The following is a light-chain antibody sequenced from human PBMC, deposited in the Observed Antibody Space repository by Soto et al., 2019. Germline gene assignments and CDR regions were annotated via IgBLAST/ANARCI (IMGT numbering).Light chain of an antibody. Sequence: DIVMTKSPASLAVSLGERATMNCKSSQSVLYSSNNKDYLAWYQQKPGQPPKLLIYWASTRESGVPDRFSGSGSGTDFTLTISSLQAEDVAVYYCQQYYRIPFTFGPRTKVDIK. J-gene: IGKJ3*01. V-gene: IGKV4-1*01. CDR1: QSVLYSSNNKDY. CDR2: WAS. CDR3: QQYYRIPFT.